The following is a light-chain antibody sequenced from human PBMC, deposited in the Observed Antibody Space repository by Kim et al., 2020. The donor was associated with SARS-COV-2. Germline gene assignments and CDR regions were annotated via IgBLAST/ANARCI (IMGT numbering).Light chain of an antibody. CDR3: SSYTNNWSLV. CDR2: DVT. CDR1: SSDVGGYNY. Sequence: QSALTQPASVSGSPGQSITISCTGTSSDVGGYNYVSWYQQHPGKAPKLMIYDVTNRPSGVSNRFSGSKSGTTASLTISGLQAEDEADYYCSSYTNNWSLVFGGGTKLTVL. J-gene: IGLJ3*02. V-gene: IGLV2-14*03.